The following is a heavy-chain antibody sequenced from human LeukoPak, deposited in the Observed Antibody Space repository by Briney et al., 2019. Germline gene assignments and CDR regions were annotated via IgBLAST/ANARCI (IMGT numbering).Heavy chain of an antibody. CDR3: ARLKQDYYGSGDNWFDP. CDR2: IYTSGST. V-gene: IGHV4-4*07. D-gene: IGHD3-10*01. CDR1: GGSISSYY. Sequence: TSGTLSLTCTVSGGSISSYYWSWIRQPAGKGLEWIGRIYTSGSTNYNPSLKSRVTMSVDTSKNQFSLKLSSVTAANTAVYYCARLKQDYYGSGDNWFDPWGQGTLVTVSS. J-gene: IGHJ5*02.